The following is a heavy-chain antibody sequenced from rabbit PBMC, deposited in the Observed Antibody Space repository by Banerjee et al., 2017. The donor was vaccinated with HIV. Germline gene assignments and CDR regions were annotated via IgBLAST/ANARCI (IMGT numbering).Heavy chain of an antibody. CDR2: IYNGDGGGT. CDR3: AGGYADYDWAFNL. CDR1: GFSFSGSDW. D-gene: IGHD4-2*01. Sequence: QSLEESGGDLVKPGASLTLTCTASGFSFSGSDWICWVRQAPGKGPEWIACIYNGDGGGTWYATWAKGRFTISKTSSTTVTLQMTSLTAADTATYFCAGGYADYDWAFNLWGPGTLVT. J-gene: IGHJ4*01. V-gene: IGHV1S40*01.